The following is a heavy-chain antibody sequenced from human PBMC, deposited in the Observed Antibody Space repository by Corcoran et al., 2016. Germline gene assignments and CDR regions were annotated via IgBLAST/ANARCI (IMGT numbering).Heavy chain of an antibody. J-gene: IGHJ6*02. Sequence: EVQLVESGGGLVQPGGSLRLSCAASGFTFSSYSMNWVRQAPGKGLEWVSYISSSSSTIYYADSVKGRFTISRDNAKNSLSLQMNSLRAEDTAVYYCARDWGTYSSSWYADYYYYYGMDVWGQGTTVTVSS. CDR2: ISSSSSTI. CDR3: ARDWGTYSSSWYADYYYYYGMDV. V-gene: IGHV3-48*04. D-gene: IGHD6-13*01. CDR1: GFTFSSYS.